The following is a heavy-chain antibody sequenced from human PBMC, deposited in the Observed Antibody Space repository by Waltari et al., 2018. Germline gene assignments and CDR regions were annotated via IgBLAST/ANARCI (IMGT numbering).Heavy chain of an antibody. CDR2: INSDGRST. D-gene: IGHD3-22*01. V-gene: IGHV3-74*01. CDR1: GITFSRYW. CDR3: ATCYYYDSSGNYYVSDY. J-gene: IGHJ4*02. Sequence: EVQLVESGGGLVQPGGSLRLSCAASGITFSRYWMHWVRQAPGKGLVWVSRINSDGRSTSYAASVKGRFTISRDTAKNTLYLQMNSLRAEDTAVYYCATCYYYDSSGNYYVSDYWGQGTLVTVSS.